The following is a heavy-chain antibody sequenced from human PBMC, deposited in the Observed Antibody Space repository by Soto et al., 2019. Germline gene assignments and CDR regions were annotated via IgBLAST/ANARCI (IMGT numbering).Heavy chain of an antibody. CDR3: AKGLDFWSGYYQDY. Sequence: GGALRLSCAASGFTFSSYAMSWVRQAPGKGLEWVSAISGSGGSTYYADSVKGRFTISRDNSKNTLYLQMNSLRAEETAVYYCAKGLDFWSGYYQDYWGQGTLVTVSS. CDR1: GFTFSSYA. V-gene: IGHV3-23*01. D-gene: IGHD3-3*01. CDR2: ISGSGGST. J-gene: IGHJ4*02.